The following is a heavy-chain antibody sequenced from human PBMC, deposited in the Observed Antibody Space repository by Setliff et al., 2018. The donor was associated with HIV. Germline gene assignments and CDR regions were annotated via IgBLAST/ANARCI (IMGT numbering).Heavy chain of an antibody. D-gene: IGHD6-6*01. CDR3: ARDRKFGSSGHYYYYMDI. J-gene: IGHJ6*03. CDR1: GYTFINYY. Sequence: SVKVSCKASGYTFINYYIHWVRQAPGQGLEWMGGIIPIFGTANYAQNFQGRVTITADESTSTAYMELSSLRSEDTAVYYCARDRKFGSSGHYYYYMDIWGKGTSVTVSS. CDR2: IIPIFGTA. V-gene: IGHV1-69*13.